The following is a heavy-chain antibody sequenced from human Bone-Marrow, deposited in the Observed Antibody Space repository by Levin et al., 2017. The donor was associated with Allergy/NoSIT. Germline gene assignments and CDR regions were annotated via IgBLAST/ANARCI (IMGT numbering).Heavy chain of an antibody. CDR2: ISSSSSYI. J-gene: IGHJ6*02. V-gene: IGHV3-21*01. Sequence: PGGSLRLSCAASGFTFSSYSMNWVRQAPGKGLEWVSSISSSSSYIYYADSVKGRFTISRDNAKNSLYLQMNSLRAEDTAVYYCARDGKEWEPYYYYYGMDVWGQGTTVTVSS. CDR3: ARDGKEWEPYYYYYGMDV. D-gene: IGHD1-26*01. CDR1: GFTFSSYS.